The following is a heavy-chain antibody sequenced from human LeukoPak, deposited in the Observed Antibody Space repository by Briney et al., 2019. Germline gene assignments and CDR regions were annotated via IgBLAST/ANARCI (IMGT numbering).Heavy chain of an antibody. Sequence: KSSETLSLTCTVSGGSISSSSYYWGWIRQPPGKGLEWIGSIYYSGSTYYNPSLKSRVTISVDTSKNQFSLKMRSVTAADTAVYYCACTGYSSSSGLYFDYWGQGTLVTVSS. J-gene: IGHJ4*02. D-gene: IGHD6-13*01. CDR3: ACTGYSSSSGLYFDY. V-gene: IGHV4-39*01. CDR1: GGSISSSSYY. CDR2: IYYSGST.